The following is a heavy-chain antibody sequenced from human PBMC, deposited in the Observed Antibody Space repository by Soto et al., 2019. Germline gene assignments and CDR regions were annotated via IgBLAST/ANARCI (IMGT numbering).Heavy chain of an antibody. Sequence: GGSLRLSCAASGFTFSNYGMHWVRQAPGKGLEWVAVISYDGSNKYYADSVKGRFTISRDNSKNTLYLQVNSLRAEDTAVYYCAKVGGRTAITAPDIWGQGTMVTVSS. CDR3: AKVGGRTAITAPDI. CDR1: GFTFSNYG. CDR2: ISYDGSNK. V-gene: IGHV3-30*18. D-gene: IGHD2-21*02. J-gene: IGHJ3*02.